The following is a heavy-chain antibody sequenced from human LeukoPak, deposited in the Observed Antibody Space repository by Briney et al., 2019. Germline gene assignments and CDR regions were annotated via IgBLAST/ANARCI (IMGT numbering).Heavy chain of an antibody. V-gene: IGHV3-23*01. D-gene: IGHD2-2*01. Sequence: GGSLRLSCAASGFTFSSYAMSWVRQAPGKGLEWVSAISGSGGSTYYADSVKGRFTISRDNSKNTLYLQMNSLRAEDTAVYYCAKGGRLYCSSTSCYDYYYFDYWGQGTLVTVSS. CDR1: GFTFSSYA. J-gene: IGHJ4*02. CDR2: ISGSGGST. CDR3: AKGGRLYCSSTSCYDYYYFDY.